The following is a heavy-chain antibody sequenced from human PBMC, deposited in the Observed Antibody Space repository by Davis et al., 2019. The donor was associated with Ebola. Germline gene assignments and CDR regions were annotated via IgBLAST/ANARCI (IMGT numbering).Heavy chain of an antibody. CDR2: INDDGSTT. Sequence: PGGSLRLSCAASGFTFSRYWMHWVRQAPGKGLVWVARINDDGSTTSHADYVKGRITISRDNAKNSLFLQMNSLGADDTAVYYCARNGYYYAMDVWGQGTTVTVSS. CDR3: ARNGYYYAMDV. CDR1: GFTFSRYW. J-gene: IGHJ6*02. V-gene: IGHV3-74*01.